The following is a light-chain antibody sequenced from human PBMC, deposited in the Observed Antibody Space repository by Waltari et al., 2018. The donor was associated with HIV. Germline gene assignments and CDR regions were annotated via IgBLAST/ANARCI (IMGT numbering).Light chain of an antibody. J-gene: IGLJ2*01. V-gene: IGLV1-44*01. CDR2: NNN. Sequence: QSVLTQPPSASGTPGQRVTISCSGSSSNIGRNTVNWYQQLPGTAPKLLIYNNNQRPSGVPGRFSGSKSGTSASLAISGLQSEDEADYYCAAWDDSLNGVIFGGGTKLTVL. CDR1: SSNIGRNT. CDR3: AAWDDSLNGVI.